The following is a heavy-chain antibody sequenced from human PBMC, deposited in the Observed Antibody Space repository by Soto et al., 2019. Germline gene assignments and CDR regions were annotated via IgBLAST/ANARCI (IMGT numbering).Heavy chain of an antibody. D-gene: IGHD3-3*01. V-gene: IGHV1-69*01. Sequence: QVQLVQSGAEVKKPGSSVKVSCKASGGTFSSYAISWVRQAPGQGLEWMGGIIPIFGTANYAQKLQGRVKLTADVSTSAAYMELNSLSAEDTDVYYCVSDYVREWGVPYNYWGQGNLVNVSS. CDR3: VSDYVREWGVPYNY. CDR1: GGTFSSYA. CDR2: IIPIFGTA. J-gene: IGHJ4*02.